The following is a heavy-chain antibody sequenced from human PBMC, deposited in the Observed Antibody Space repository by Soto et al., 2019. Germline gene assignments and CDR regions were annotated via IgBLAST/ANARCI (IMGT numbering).Heavy chain of an antibody. Sequence: SETLSLTCTVSGGSINSYYWSWIRQPPGKGLEWIGYIYYSGSTKYNPSLKSRGTISVDTSKNQFCLKLTSVTAADTAVYSRERLPDGYNHDDFDIWRQGTMVTF. CDR3: ERLPDGYNHDDFDI. CDR2: IYYSGST. CDR1: GGSINSYY. J-gene: IGHJ3*02. D-gene: IGHD5-12*01. V-gene: IGHV4-59*01.